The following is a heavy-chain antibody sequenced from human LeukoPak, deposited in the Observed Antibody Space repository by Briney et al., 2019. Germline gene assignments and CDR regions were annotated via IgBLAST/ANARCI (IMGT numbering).Heavy chain of an antibody. CDR3: ASLRYCSGGSCYSGAFDI. CDR2: IYPGDSDT. V-gene: IGHV5-51*01. CDR1: GYSFTSYW. D-gene: IGHD2-15*01. Sequence: GESLKISCKGSGYSFTSYWIGRVRQMPGKGLEWMGIIYPGDSDTRYSPSFQGQVTISADKSISTAYLQWSSLKASDTAMYYCASLRYCSGGSCYSGAFDIWGQGTMVTVSS. J-gene: IGHJ3*02.